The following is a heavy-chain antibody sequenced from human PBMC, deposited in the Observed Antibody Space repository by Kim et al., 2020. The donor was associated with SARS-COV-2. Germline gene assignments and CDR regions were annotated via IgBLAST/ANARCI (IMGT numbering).Heavy chain of an antibody. CDR3: ARAFFQLGIFFDP. V-gene: IGHV1-8*01. Sequence: AQKFQGRVTMTRNTSISTAYMELSSLRSEDTAVYYCARAFFQLGIFFDPWGQGTLVTVSS. J-gene: IGHJ5*02. D-gene: IGHD2-15*01.